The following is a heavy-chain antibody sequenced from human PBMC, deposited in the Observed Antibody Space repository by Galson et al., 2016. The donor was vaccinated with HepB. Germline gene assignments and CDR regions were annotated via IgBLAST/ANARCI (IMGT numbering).Heavy chain of an antibody. CDR3: AKAKLWFGELLPGD. D-gene: IGHD3-10*01. J-gene: IGHJ4*02. CDR2: ISHDGRKK. Sequence: SLRLSCAASGLRFSSYGMHWVRQAPGKGLEWVAVISHDGRKKYYGDSVQGRFTISRDNSKNTLYLQMNSLRAEDTAVYYRAKAKLWFGELLPGDWGQGTLVIVSS. V-gene: IGHV3-30*18. CDR1: GLRFSSYG.